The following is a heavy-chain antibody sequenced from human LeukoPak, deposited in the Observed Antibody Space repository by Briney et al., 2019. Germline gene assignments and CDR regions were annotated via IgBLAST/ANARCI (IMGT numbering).Heavy chain of an antibody. CDR1: GGSISSGGYY. CDR3: ASAYYYDSSGYYTRGNGFDY. CDR2: IYYSGST. J-gene: IGHJ4*02. V-gene: IGHV4-31*03. Sequence: SETLSLTCTVSGGSISSGGYYWRWIRQHPGKGLEWIGYIYYSGSTYYNPSLKSRVTISVDTSKNQFSLKLSSVTAADTAVYYCASAYYYDSSGYYTRGNGFDYWGQGTLVTVSS. D-gene: IGHD3-22*01.